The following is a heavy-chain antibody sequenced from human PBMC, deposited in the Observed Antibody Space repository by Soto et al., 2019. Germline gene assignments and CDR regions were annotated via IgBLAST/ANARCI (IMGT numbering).Heavy chain of an antibody. CDR3: AKDHYPYYYDRSRPDY. V-gene: IGHV3-23*01. CDR1: GFPFSSYA. Sequence: EVQLLESGGGLVQPGGSLRLSCAASGFPFSSYAMSWVRQAPGKGLEWVSAISGSGGSTYYADSVKGRFTISRDNSKNTLYLQMNRLRAEDTAVYYCAKDHYPYYYDRSRPDYWGQGTLVTVSS. D-gene: IGHD3-22*01. J-gene: IGHJ4*02. CDR2: ISGSGGST.